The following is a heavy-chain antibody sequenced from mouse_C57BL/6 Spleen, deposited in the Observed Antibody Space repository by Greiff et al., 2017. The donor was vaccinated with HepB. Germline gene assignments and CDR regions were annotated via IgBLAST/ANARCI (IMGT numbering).Heavy chain of an antibody. J-gene: IGHJ1*03. CDR2: INPSNGGT. CDR1: GYTFTSYW. V-gene: IGHV1-53*01. CDR3: AQVITTVVDWYFDV. Sequence: QVQLQQPGTELVKPGASVKLSCKASGYTFTSYWMHWVKQRPGQGLEWIGNINPSNGGTNYNEKFKSKATLTVDKSSSTAYMQLSSLTSEDSAVYYCAQVITTVVDWYFDVWGTGTTVTVSS. D-gene: IGHD1-1*01.